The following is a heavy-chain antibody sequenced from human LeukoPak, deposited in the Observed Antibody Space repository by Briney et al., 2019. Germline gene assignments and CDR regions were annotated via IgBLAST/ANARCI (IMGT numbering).Heavy chain of an antibody. V-gene: IGHV4-59*12. Sequence: SETLSLTCTVSGGSISSYYWSWIPQPPGKGLEWIGYIYYSGSTNHDPSLKSRVTISVDTSKNQFSLKLNSVTAADTAVYYCARVRGRSTKRVLFDYWGQGTLVTVSS. D-gene: IGHD5/OR15-5a*01. CDR2: IYYSGST. CDR3: ARVRGRSTKRVLFDY. J-gene: IGHJ4*02. CDR1: GGSISSYY.